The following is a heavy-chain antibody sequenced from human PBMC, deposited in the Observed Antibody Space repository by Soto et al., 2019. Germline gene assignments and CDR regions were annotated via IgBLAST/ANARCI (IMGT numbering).Heavy chain of an antibody. Sequence: PVGSLRLSCAASGCTSGSYWVSWVLQATGKGLEWVANIKQDGSEKYYVDSVKGRFTISRDNAKNSLYLQMNSLRAEDTAVYYCARDRYSYYDFWSGSLPYYYYGLDVWGQGTTVTASS. CDR2: IKQDGSEK. CDR1: GCTSGSYW. D-gene: IGHD3-3*01. CDR3: ARDRYSYYDFWSGSLPYYYYGLDV. V-gene: IGHV3-7*01. J-gene: IGHJ6*02.